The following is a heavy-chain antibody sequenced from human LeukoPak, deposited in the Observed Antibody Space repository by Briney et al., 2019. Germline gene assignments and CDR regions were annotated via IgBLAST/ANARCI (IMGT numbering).Heavy chain of an antibody. J-gene: IGHJ4*02. V-gene: IGHV3-74*01. D-gene: IGHD4-11*01. CDR1: GFTFSTYG. CDR2: ISSDGSST. CDR3: ARDLMTTDLDY. Sequence: GGSLRLSCAASGFTFSTYGMHWVRQAPGKGLVWVSRISSDGSSTYYADSVKGRFTISRDNAKNTLYLQMNSLRAEDTAVYYCARDLMTTDLDYWGQGTLVTVSS.